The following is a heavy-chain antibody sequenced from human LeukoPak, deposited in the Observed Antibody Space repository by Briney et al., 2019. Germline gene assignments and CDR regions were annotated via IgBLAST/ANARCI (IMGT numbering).Heavy chain of an antibody. CDR1: PVAPRVYR. V-gene: IGHV3-74*01. D-gene: IGHD3-10*02. Sequence: GGSLRLSCAPSPVAPRVYRIHAGSQVPGKGLVWVSHINGDGSVTTYADSVKGRFTISKDNAKNTLYLQMDSLRVEDTPVYFCAKEATHVYIAGWSQQTLVTVSS. CDR2: INGDGSVT. J-gene: IGHJ4*01. CDR3: AKEATHVYIAG.